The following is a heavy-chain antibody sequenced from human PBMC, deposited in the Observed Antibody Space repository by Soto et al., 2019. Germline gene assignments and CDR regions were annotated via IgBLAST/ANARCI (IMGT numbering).Heavy chain of an antibody. Sequence: GGSLRLSCAASGFTFDDYTMHWVRQAPGKGLEWVSLISWDGGSTYYADSVKGRFTISRDNSKNSLYLQMNRLRTEDTALYYCAKESAGAHYYYYGMDVWGQGTTVTVSS. CDR1: GFTFDDYT. CDR2: ISWDGGST. J-gene: IGHJ6*02. CDR3: AKESAGAHYYYYGMDV. V-gene: IGHV3-43*01. D-gene: IGHD3-10*01.